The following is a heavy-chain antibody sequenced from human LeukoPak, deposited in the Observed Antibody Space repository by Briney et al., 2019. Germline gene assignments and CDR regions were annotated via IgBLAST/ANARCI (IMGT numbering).Heavy chain of an antibody. CDR3: ARTRARGYSYGFFDY. D-gene: IGHD5-18*01. CDR2: INHSGST. J-gene: IGHJ4*02. Sequence: PSETLSLTCTVSGGSISSYYWSWIRQPPGKGLEWIGEINHSGSTNYNPSLKSRVTISVDTSKNQFSLKLSSVTAADTAVYYCARTRARGYSYGFFDYWGQGTLVTVSS. V-gene: IGHV4-34*01. CDR1: GGSISSYY.